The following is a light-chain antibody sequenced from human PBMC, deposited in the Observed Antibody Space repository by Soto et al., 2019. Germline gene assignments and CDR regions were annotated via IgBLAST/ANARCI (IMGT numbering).Light chain of an antibody. CDR3: QQYNNWPST. V-gene: IGKV3D-15*01. CDR1: QSFDSTY. J-gene: IGKJ5*01. CDR2: GAS. Sequence: EIVLIQAPSTLTLSPWERATLSCSASQSFDSTYLAWYQQKPGQAPRLLIYGASSRATGIPDRFSGSGSVTEFTLTISSLQSEEFAVYYCQQYNNWPSTFGQGTRLEIK.